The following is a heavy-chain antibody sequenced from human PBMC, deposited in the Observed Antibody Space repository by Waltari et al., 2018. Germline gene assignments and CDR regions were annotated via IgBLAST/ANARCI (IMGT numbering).Heavy chain of an antibody. CDR1: GFTFSSYG. V-gene: IGHV3-33*01. J-gene: IGHJ4*02. CDR3: ARDKYVRAASHYFDY. D-gene: IGHD6-13*01. Sequence: QVQLVESGGGVVQPGRSLRLSCAASGFTFSSYGMHWVRQPPGKGMEGVRFIWYDGRNKYDADSVKGRFTISRDNSKNTLYLQMNSLRAEDTAVYYCARDKYVRAASHYFDYWGQGTLVTVSS. CDR2: IWYDGRNK.